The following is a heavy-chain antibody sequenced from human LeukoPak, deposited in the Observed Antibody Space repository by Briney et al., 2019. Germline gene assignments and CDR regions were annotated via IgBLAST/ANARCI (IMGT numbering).Heavy chain of an antibody. CDR1: GFTFSSYG. CDR2: ISYDGSHK. V-gene: IGHV3-30*18. J-gene: IGHJ1*01. D-gene: IGHD3-10*01. Sequence: AGGSLRLSCAASGFTFSSYGMHWVRQAPGKGLEWVAIISYDGSHKYYADFVKDRFTISRDNSKNTLYLQMNSLRAEDTAVYYCAKGRTMVRGGLYFQHWGQGTLVTVSS. CDR3: AKGRTMVRGGLYFQH.